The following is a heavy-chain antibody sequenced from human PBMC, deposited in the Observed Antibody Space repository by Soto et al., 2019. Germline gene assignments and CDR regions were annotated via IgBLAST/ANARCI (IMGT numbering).Heavy chain of an antibody. D-gene: IGHD3-22*01. CDR1: GFTFSSYA. CDR3: ARDYDSSGYPRAFDI. V-gene: IGHV3-30-3*01. J-gene: IGHJ3*02. CDR2: ISYDGSNK. Sequence: SGGSLRLSCAASGFTFSSYAMHWVRQAPGKGLEWVAVISYDGSNKYYADSVKGRFTISRDNSKNTLYLQMNSLRAEDTAVYYCARDYDSSGYPRAFDIWGQGTMVTVSS.